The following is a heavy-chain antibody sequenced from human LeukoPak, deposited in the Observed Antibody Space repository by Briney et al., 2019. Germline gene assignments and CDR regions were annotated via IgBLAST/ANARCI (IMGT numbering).Heavy chain of an antibody. CDR1: GGSIDVTNY. CDR3: RRGNRPYCPFAY. D-gene: IGHD1-26*01. V-gene: IGHV4-4*02. CDR2: ISHSATT. J-gene: IGHJ4*02. Sequence: NPSETLSLTCGASGGSIDVTNYWSCGRPAPGKGLEWSGDISHSATTNNNPSLRSRTTMFLDTANNQFSLSLTSVTAATSAFYFCRRGNRPYCPFAYWGQGALVTVSS.